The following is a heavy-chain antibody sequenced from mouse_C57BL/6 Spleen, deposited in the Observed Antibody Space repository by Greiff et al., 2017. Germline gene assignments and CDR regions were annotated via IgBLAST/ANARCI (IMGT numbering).Heavy chain of an antibody. J-gene: IGHJ3*01. CDR1: GFTFSSYG. D-gene: IGHD2-4*01. CDR2: ISSGGSYT. Sequence: EVKLMESGGDLVKPGGSLKLSCAASGFTFSSYGMSWVRQTPDKRLEWVATISSGGSYTYYPDSVKGRFTISRDNAKNTLYLKMSSLKSEDTAMYYCARHRGYDYDGAFADWGQGTLVTVSA. V-gene: IGHV5-6*01. CDR3: ARHRGYDYDGAFAD.